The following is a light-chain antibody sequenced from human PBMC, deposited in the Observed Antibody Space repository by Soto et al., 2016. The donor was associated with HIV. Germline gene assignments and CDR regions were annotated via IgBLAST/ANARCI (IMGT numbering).Light chain of an antibody. CDR1: NIGSKS. V-gene: IGLV3-21*03. J-gene: IGLJ1*01. Sequence: SYELTQPPSVSVAPGKTARITCGGSNIGSKSVHWYQQKPGQAPVLVVYDYNDRPSGIPERFSGSNSGNTATPTISRVEAGDEADYYCQVWDNNGDHPFVFGTGTKVTVL. CDR3: QVWDNNGDHPFV. CDR2: DYN.